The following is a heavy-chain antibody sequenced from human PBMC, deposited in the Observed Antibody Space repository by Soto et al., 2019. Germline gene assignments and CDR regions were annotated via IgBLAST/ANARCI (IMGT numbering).Heavy chain of an antibody. Sequence: QVQLVQSGAEVKKPGASVKVSCKASGLAFSNSRISWVRQAPGQGPEWMGWIRVYNGDRNYSWKFQGRLFMTTDTSTSTPYRKRRSLRSDDTPVYSGPSPAYGNEDSWAKGPLVTVSS. V-gene: IGHV1-18*01. CDR2: IRVYNGDR. CDR3: PSPAYGNEDS. CDR1: GLAFSNSR. J-gene: IGHJ4*02. D-gene: IGHD4-4*01.